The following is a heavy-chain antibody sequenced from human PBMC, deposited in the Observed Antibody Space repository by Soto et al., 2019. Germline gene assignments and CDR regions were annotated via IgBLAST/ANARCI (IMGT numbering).Heavy chain of an antibody. Sequence: SMKVYCKASGATLRSYAIYWVRQAPGQGLEWMGGIIPIAGTAKNAQNFQDRVTITADVSASTAYMELSSLRSEDTAVYYCARGQYSGSGSYSDLYYYYGMDVWGQGTTVTVSS. D-gene: IGHD3-10*01. CDR3: ARGQYSGSGSYSDLYYYYGMDV. CDR2: IIPIAGTA. V-gene: IGHV1-69*13. J-gene: IGHJ6*02. CDR1: GATLRSYA.